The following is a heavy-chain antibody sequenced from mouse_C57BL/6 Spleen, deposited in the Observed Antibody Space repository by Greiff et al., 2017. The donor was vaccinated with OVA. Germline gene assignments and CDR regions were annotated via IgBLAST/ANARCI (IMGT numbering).Heavy chain of an antibody. CDR1: GYTFTSYW. Sequence: QVQLQQPGAELVKPGASVKLSCKASGYTFTSYWMHWVKQRPGQGLEWIGMINPNGGSTNYNEKFKSKATLTVDKSSSTAYMQLSSLTSEDSAVYDCESGYGSRYVEAYWGQGTTLTVSS. V-gene: IGHV1-64*01. CDR2: INPNGGST. D-gene: IGHD1-1*01. J-gene: IGHJ2*01. CDR3: ESGYGSRYVEAY.